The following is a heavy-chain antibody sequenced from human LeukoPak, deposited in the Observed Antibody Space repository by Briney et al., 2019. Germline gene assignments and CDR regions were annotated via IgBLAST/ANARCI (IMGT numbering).Heavy chain of an antibody. CDR1: GYTFTGYY. J-gene: IGHJ4*02. D-gene: IGHD3-10*01. V-gene: IGHV1-2*06. Sequence: GAPVKVSCKASGYTFTGYYMHWVRQAPGQGLEWMGRINPNSGGTNYAQKFQGRVTMTRDTSISTAYMELSRLRSDDTAVYYCARVRLWFGDYYFDYWGQGTLVTVSS. CDR3: ARVRLWFGDYYFDY. CDR2: INPNSGGT.